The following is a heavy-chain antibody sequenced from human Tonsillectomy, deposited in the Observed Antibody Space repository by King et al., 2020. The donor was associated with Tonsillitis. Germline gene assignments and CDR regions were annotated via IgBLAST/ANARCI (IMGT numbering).Heavy chain of an antibody. CDR2: IYYSGST. D-gene: IGHD1-1*01. J-gene: IGHJ4*02. CDR3: ASRSVGTFDY. CDR1: GGSISSYY. Sequence: VQLQESGPGLVKPSETLSLTCTVSGGSISSYYWSWIRQPPGKGLEWIGYIYYSGSTNYNPSLKSRVTISVDTSKNQFSLKLSSVTAADTAVYYCASRSVGTFDYWGQGTLVTVSS. V-gene: IGHV4-59*01.